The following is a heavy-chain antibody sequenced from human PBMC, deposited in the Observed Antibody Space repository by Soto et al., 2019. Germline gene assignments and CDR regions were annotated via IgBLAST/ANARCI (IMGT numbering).Heavy chain of an antibody. CDR1: GGSFSGYY. Sequence: QVQLQQWGAGLLKPSETLSLTCAVYGGSFSGYYWSWIRQPPGKGLEWIGEINHSGSTNYNPSLTSRVTISVDTAKNQFSLKLSSVTAADTAVYYCARGLQAAAGRLEYFQHWGQGTLVTVSS. J-gene: IGHJ1*01. CDR3: ARGLQAAAGRLEYFQH. D-gene: IGHD6-13*01. V-gene: IGHV4-34*01. CDR2: INHSGST.